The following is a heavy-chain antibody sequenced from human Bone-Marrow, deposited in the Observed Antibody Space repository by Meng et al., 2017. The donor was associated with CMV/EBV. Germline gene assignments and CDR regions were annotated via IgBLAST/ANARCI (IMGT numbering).Heavy chain of an antibody. Sequence: GESLKISCAASGFTFSSYSMNWVRQAPGKGLEWVSSISSSSSYIYYADSVKGRFTISRDNAKNSLYLQMNSLRAEDTAVYYCARGHYGGAYYFDYWGQGKLVTFYS. V-gene: IGHV3-21*01. J-gene: IGHJ4*02. D-gene: IGHD4-23*01. CDR2: ISSSSSYI. CDR1: GFTFSSYS. CDR3: ARGHYGGAYYFDY.